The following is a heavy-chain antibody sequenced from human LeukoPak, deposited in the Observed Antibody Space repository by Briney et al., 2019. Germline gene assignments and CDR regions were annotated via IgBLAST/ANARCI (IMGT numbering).Heavy chain of an antibody. V-gene: IGHV3-20*04. D-gene: IGHD6-13*01. CDR3: ARGPLSSSRWYYFDY. CDR1: GFTFDDYA. Sequence: GGSLRLSCAASGFTFDDYAMTWVRQAPGRGLEWVSAINWNGGYTYYADSVKGRFTISRDSAKNSLYLQMRGLRAEDTALYYCARGPLSSSRWYYFDYWGQGTLLTVSS. CDR2: INWNGGYT. J-gene: IGHJ4*02.